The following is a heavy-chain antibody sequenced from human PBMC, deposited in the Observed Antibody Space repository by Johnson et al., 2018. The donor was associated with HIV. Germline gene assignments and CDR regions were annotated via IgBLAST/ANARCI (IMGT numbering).Heavy chain of an antibody. J-gene: IGHJ3*01. CDR2: IKQDGSEK. D-gene: IGHD6-6*01. CDR3: ARMKTARQNAFDV. V-gene: IGHV3-7*05. CDR1: GFTFSNYW. Sequence: VQLVESGGGVVQPGGSLRLSCAASGFTFSNYWMSWVRQAPGKGLEWVANIKQDGSEKYYVDSVKGRFTISRDNAKNSLYLQMNSLRADDTAVYYCARMKTARQNAFDVWGQGTMVTVSS.